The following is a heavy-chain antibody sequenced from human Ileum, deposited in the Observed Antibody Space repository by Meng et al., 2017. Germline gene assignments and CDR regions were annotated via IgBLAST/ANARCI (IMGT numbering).Heavy chain of an antibody. CDR1: GGTFSNYA. D-gene: IGHD3-3*01. CDR2: IVPMLGQA. V-gene: IGHV1-69*10. CDR3: GRPNGPWSGHYAMDF. J-gene: IGHJ6*02. Sequence: SVKVSCKTYGGTFSNYAITWVRQGPGQGLEWMGGIVPMLGQATYAQTFQGRIMITADESTSTAYMSLSSLTSADTAVYYCGRPNGPWSGHYAMDFCGQG.